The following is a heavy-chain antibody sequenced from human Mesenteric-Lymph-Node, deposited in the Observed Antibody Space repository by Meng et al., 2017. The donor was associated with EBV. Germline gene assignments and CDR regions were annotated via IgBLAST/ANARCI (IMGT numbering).Heavy chain of an antibody. CDR3: AGGSHYYDSTGYSHFDS. Sequence: LHVTAPVLCKATETLSLYCIISGGASTTGSYYLSWNRQPPGTGLEWMGYIYYRGSSNYNPSLKSRVTISLDTSKNQFSLKLSSVTAADTAVYYCAGGSHYYDSTGYSHFDSWGQGTLVTVSS. J-gene: IGHJ4*02. CDR2: IYYRGSS. V-gene: IGHV4-61*01. D-gene: IGHD3-22*01. CDR1: GGASTTGSYY.